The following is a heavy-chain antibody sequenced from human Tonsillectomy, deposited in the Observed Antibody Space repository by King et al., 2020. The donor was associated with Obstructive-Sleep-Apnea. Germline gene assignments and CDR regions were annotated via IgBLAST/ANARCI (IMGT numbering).Heavy chain of an antibody. Sequence: VQLVESGGGVVQPGRSLRLSCAASGFIFSSYDMHWVRQAPGKGLEWVALISYDGSNKYYADSVKGRFTISRDNSKNTLYLQMNSLRAEDTAVYYCARSTSEPGWYGDSYYYGMDVWGQGTTVTVSS. CDR3: ARSTSEPGWYGDSYYYGMDV. D-gene: IGHD6-19*01. V-gene: IGHV3-30-3*01. CDR1: GFIFSSYD. J-gene: IGHJ6*02. CDR2: ISYDGSNK.